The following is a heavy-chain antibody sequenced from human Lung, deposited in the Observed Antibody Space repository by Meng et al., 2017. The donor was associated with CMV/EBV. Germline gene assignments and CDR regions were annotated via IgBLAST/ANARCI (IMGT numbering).Heavy chain of an antibody. J-gene: IGHJ4*02. D-gene: IGHD2-15*01. Sequence: QVQLTASGPGLVKPSQTLSLPCTVSGGSISSGDYYWSWIRQPPGKGLEWIGYIYYTGSTYYNPSLKSRVIISVDTSKNQFSLKLNSVTAADTAVYYCARVGGCSGGGCYHRLFDYWGQGTLVTVSS. V-gene: IGHV4-30-4*01. CDR1: GGSISSGDYY. CDR2: IYYTGST. CDR3: ARVGGCSGGGCYHRLFDY.